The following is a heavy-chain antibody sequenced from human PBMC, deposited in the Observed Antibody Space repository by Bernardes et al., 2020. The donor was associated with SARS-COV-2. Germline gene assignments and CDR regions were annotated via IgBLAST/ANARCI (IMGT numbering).Heavy chain of an antibody. CDR3: ARDQGIYDYVWGSYRGDYYYYGMDV. D-gene: IGHD3-16*02. J-gene: IGHJ6*02. CDR2: IWYDGSNQ. Sequence: VGPLILSCAASGFTFSSSGMHWVRQAPGQGLEWVAVIWYDGSNQYYADSVKGRFTISRDNSKNTLYLQMNSLRAEDTAVYYCARDQGIYDYVWGSYRGDYYYYGMDVWGQGTTVTGSS. V-gene: IGHV3-33*01. CDR1: GFTFSSSG.